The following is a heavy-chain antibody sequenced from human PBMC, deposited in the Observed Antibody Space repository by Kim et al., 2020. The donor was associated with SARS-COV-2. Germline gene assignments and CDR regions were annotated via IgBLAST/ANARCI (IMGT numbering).Heavy chain of an antibody. CDR1: GFTFSSYG. D-gene: IGHD5-18*01. CDR2: IWYDGSNK. Sequence: GGSLRLSCAAPGFTFSSYGMHWVRQAPGKGLEWVAVIWYDGSNKYYADSVKGRFTISRDNSKNTLYLQMNSLRAEDTAVYYCAKERARGYSYGTFYGMDVWGQGTTVTVSS. J-gene: IGHJ6*02. V-gene: IGHV3-33*06. CDR3: AKERARGYSYGTFYGMDV.